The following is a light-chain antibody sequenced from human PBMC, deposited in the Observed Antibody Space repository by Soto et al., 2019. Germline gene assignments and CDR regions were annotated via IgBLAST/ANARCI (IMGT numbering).Light chain of an antibody. V-gene: IGLV2-14*01. CDR1: SSDVGGYNY. J-gene: IGLJ3*02. CDR3: SSFTNRKTWV. Sequence: QSALTQPASVSGSPGQSITISCTGTSSDVGGYNYVSWYQQHPGKAPKLMIFEVNNRPSGVSNRFSGSKSGNTASLTISGLQAEDEADYYCSSFTNRKTWVFGGGTKVTVL. CDR2: EVN.